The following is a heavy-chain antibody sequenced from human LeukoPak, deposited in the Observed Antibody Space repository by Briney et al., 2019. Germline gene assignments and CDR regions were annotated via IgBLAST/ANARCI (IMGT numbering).Heavy chain of an antibody. V-gene: IGHV3-7*01. CDR3: ARDQDYYDSSGYYLIFDY. D-gene: IGHD3-22*01. J-gene: IGHJ4*02. Sequence: GGSLRLSCAASGFTFSNYWMSWVRQAPGKGLEWVANIKQDGSDKYYVDSVKGRFTISRDNAKNSLYLQINSLRAEDTAVYYCARDQDYYDSSGYYLIFDYWGQGTLVTVSS. CDR2: IKQDGSDK. CDR1: GFTFSNYW.